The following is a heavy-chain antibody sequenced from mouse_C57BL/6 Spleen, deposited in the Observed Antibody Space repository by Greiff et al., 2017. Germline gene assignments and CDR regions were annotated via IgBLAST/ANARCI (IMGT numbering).Heavy chain of an antibody. V-gene: IGHV5-9-1*02. CDR2: ISSGGDYI. CDR3: TTIYDDYDEAWFAY. Sequence: EVQGVESGEGLVKPGGSLKLSCAASGFTFSSYAMSWVRQTPEKRLEWVAYISSGGDYIYYADTVKGRFTISRDNARNTLYLQMSSLKSEDTAMYYCTTIYDDYDEAWFAYWGQGTLVTVSA. D-gene: IGHD2-4*01. CDR1: GFTFSSYA. J-gene: IGHJ3*01.